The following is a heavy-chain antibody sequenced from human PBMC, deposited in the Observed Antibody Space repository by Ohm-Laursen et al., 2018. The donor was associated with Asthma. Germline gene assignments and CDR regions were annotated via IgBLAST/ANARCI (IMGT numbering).Heavy chain of an antibody. D-gene: IGHD3-3*01. V-gene: IGHV3-30-3*01. CDR3: ARDVMEWYLPAFDF. CDR2: GGSYYDGGLK. Sequence: SLRLSCAASGFTFRSYAMHWVRQAPGKGLEWVAVGGSYYDGGLKYYADSVNGRFTDSRDDSKNTLYLQMNSLRPHDTAVYYCARDVMEWYLPAFDFWGQGTLVTVSS. J-gene: IGHJ4*02. CDR1: GFTFRSYA.